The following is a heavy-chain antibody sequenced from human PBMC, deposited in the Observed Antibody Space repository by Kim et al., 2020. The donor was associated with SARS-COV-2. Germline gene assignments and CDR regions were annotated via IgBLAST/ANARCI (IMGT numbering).Heavy chain of an antibody. CDR3: ARPRAYYYDSSGYLNNWYFDL. CDR2: IYPGDSDT. J-gene: IGHJ2*01. D-gene: IGHD3-22*01. Sequence: GESLKISCKGSGYSFTSYWIGWVRQMPGKGLEWMGIIYPGDSDTRYSPSFQGQVTISADKSISTAYLQWSSLKASDTAMYYCARPRAYYYDSSGYLNNWYFDLWGRGTLVTVSS. V-gene: IGHV5-51*01. CDR1: GYSFTSYW.